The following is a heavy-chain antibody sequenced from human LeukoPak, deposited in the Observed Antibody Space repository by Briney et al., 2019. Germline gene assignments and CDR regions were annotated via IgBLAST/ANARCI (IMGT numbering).Heavy chain of an antibody. Sequence: GGSLRLSCAASGFTFSSYEMNWVRQAPGKGLEWVSYISSSGSIIYYADSVKGRFTISRDNAKNSLYLQMNSLRAEDTAVYYCASGYSSSWTNFDYWGQGTLVTVSS. D-gene: IGHD6-13*01. CDR1: GFTFSSYE. V-gene: IGHV3-48*03. J-gene: IGHJ4*02. CDR3: ASGYSSSWTNFDY. CDR2: ISSSGSII.